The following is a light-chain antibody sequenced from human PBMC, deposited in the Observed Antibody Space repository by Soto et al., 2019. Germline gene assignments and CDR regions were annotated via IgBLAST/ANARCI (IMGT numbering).Light chain of an antibody. CDR1: QTLRNT. CDR2: GGF. Sequence: IVLTQSPGTLSVSPGERVILSCRASQTLRNTLAWYQQNPGQAPRLLIYGGFTRATGIPARFSGSGSGTEFTLTINSLQSEDFAIYYCQQHNAWPLTFGPGTKLDLK. J-gene: IGKJ3*01. V-gene: IGKV3-15*01. CDR3: QQHNAWPLT.